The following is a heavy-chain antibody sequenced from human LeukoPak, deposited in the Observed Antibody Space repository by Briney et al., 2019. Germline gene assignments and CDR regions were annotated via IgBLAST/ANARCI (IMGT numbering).Heavy chain of an antibody. CDR3: AGDRYYDTSGHFYY. V-gene: IGHV3-21*01. D-gene: IGHD3-22*01. Sequence: GGSLRLSCAASGFTFSSFDMNWVRQAPGKGLEWVSSISSLGTYTYYADSLKGRFTISRDNAKNSLYLQINSLTAEDTAIYYCAGDRYYDTSGHFYYWGQGTLVTVSS. CDR2: ISSLGTYT. J-gene: IGHJ4*02. CDR1: GFTFSSFD.